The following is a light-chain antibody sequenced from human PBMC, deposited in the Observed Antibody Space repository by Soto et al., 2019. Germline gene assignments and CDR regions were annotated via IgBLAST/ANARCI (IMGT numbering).Light chain of an antibody. Sequence: DIQMTQSPSTLSASVGDRVTSTCRASQSIRGSLAWYQQKPGKAPKLLIYEASNLKSGVPSRFSGSGSGTKYTLTISNLHPDYSASYYCQQYNGYWTFGQGTRVEIK. CDR2: EAS. J-gene: IGKJ1*01. V-gene: IGKV1-5*03. CDR3: QQYNGYWT. CDR1: QSIRGS.